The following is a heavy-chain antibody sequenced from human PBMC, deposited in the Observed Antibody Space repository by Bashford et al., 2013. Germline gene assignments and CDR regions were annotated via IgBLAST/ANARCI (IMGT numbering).Heavy chain of an antibody. CDR3: ARDPKKYYYDSSGYFKYHTDDAFDI. J-gene: IGHJ3*02. D-gene: IGHD3-22*01. CDR2: IIPIFGTA. Sequence: SVKVSCKASGGTFSSYAISWVRQAPGQGLEWMGGIIPIFGTANYAQKFQGRVTITADESTSTAYMELSSLRSEDTAVYYCARDPKKYYYDSSGYFKYHTDDAFDIWGQRDNGHRLL. V-gene: IGHV1-69*13. CDR1: GGTFSSYA.